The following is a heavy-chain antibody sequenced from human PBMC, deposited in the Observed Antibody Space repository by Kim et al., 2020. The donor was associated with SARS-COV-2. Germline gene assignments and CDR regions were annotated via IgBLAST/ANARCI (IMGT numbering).Heavy chain of an antibody. D-gene: IGHD4-17*01. V-gene: IGHV3-66*01. CDR1: GFTVSSNY. Sequence: GGSLRLSCAASGFTVSSNYMSWVRQAPGKGLEWVSVIYSGGSTYYADSVKGRFTISRDNSKNTLYLQMNSLRAEDTAVYYCASRSPRSYGDYVAFDYWGQGTLVTVSS. CDR2: IYSGGST. CDR3: ASRSPRSYGDYVAFDY. J-gene: IGHJ4*02.